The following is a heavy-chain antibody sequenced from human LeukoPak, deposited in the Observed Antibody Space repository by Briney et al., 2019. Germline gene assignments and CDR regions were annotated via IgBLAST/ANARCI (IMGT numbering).Heavy chain of an antibody. CDR2: VYYSGST. V-gene: IGHV4-39*07. CDR1: GGSISSSTYY. J-gene: IGHJ5*02. D-gene: IGHD2-2*01. CDR3: ARGGVVPAAMTWFDP. Sequence: SETLSLTCTVSGGSISSSTYYWGWIRQPPGKGLEWIGSVYYSGSTYYNPSLKSRVTVSLDTSRNQFSLKLSSVTAADTAVYYCARGGVVPAAMTWFDPWGQGTLVTVSS.